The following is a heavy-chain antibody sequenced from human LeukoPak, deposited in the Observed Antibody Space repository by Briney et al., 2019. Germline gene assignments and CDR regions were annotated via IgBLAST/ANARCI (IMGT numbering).Heavy chain of an antibody. CDR3: AREDHIDYVWGSYRYAPYYYYGMDV. V-gene: IGHV1-3*01. J-gene: IGHJ6*02. Sequence: ASVKVSCKASGGTFTSYAMHWVRQAPGQRLEWMGWINAGNGNTKYSQKFQGRVTITRDTSASTAYMELSSLRSEDTAVYYCAREDHIDYVWGSYRYAPYYYYGMDVWGQGTTVTVSS. D-gene: IGHD3-16*02. CDR2: INAGNGNT. CDR1: GGTFTSYA.